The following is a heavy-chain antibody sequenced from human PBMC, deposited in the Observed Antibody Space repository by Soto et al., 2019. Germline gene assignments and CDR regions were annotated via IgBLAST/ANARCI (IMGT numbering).Heavy chain of an antibody. J-gene: IGHJ6*02. CDR1: GFTFSSYA. CDR3: ARGKYYDFWRGYSPDYYYGMDV. D-gene: IGHD3-3*01. Sequence: LRLSCAASGFTFSSYAMHWVRQAPGKGLEWVAVISYDGRNKYYADSVKGRFTIARDNSKNTLYLQMNSLRAEDTAVYYCARGKYYDFWRGYSPDYYYGMDVWGQGTTVTVSS. CDR2: ISYDGRNK. V-gene: IGHV3-30*04.